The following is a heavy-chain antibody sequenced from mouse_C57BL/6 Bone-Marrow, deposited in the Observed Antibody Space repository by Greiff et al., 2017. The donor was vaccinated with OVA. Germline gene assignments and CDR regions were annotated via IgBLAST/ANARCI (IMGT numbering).Heavy chain of an antibody. V-gene: IGHV1-59*01. D-gene: IGHD2-4*01. CDR1: GYTFTSYW. CDR2: IDPSDSYT. J-gene: IGHJ2*01. CDR3: ALIYYDYDGPTLFDY. Sequence: QVQLQQPGAELVRPGTSVKLSCKASGYTFTSYWMHWVKQRPGQGLEWIGVIDPSDSYTNYNQKFKGKATLTVDTSSSTAYMQLSSLTSEDSAVYYCALIYYDYDGPTLFDYWGQGTTLTVSS.